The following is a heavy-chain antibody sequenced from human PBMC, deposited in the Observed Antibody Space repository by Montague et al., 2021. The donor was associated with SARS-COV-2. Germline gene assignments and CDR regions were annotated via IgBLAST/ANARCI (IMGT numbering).Heavy chain of an antibody. J-gene: IGHJ6*02. D-gene: IGHD6-13*01. CDR2: ISGSGGST. V-gene: IGHV3-23*01. Sequence: SLRLSCXASGFTFSSYAMSWVRQAPGKGLEWVSAISGSGGSTYYXDSVKGRFTISRDNSKNTLYLQMNSLRAEDTAVYYCAKVGSSWYHGYYYGMDVWGQGTTVTVSS. CDR1: GFTFSSYA. CDR3: AKVGSSWYHGYYYGMDV.